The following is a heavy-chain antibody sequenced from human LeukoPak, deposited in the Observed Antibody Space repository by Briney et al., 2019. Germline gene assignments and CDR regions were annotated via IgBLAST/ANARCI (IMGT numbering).Heavy chain of an antibody. CDR1: GFTFSSYA. D-gene: IGHD3-10*01. Sequence: GGSLRLSCAASGFTFSSYAMHWVRQAPGKGLEWVAVISYDGGNKYYADSVKGRFTISRDNSKDTLYLQMNSLRAEDTAVYYCARDWSITMVRGVTGFDYWGQGTLVTVSS. CDR2: ISYDGGNK. V-gene: IGHV3-30-3*01. CDR3: ARDWSITMVRGVTGFDY. J-gene: IGHJ4*02.